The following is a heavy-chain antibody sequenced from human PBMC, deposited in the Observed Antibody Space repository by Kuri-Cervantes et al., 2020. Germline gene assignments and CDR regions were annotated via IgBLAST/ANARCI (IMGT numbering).Heavy chain of an antibody. D-gene: IGHD4-17*01. V-gene: IGHV3-48*01. CDR2: ISGTGSTI. CDR1: GFTFSSYW. CDR3: ARGDAGYGDFRYYYGMDV. J-gene: IGHJ6*02. Sequence: GESLKISCAASGFTFSSYWMSWVRQAPGKGLEWLSYISGTGSTIYYADSVKGRFTISRDNSKNTLYLQMNSLSGEDTAVYYCARGDAGYGDFRYYYGMDVWGQGTTVTVSS.